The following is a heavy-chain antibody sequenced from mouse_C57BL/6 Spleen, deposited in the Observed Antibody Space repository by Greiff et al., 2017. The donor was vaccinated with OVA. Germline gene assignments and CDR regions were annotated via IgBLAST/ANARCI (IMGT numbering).Heavy chain of an antibody. Sequence: VKLQESGAELVRPGTSVKVSCKASGYAFTNYLIEWVKQRPGQGLEWIGVINPGSGGTNYNEKFKGKATLTADKSSSTAYMQLSSLTSEDSAVYFCARDYYGSSYVFAYWGQGTLVTVSA. J-gene: IGHJ3*01. CDR2: INPGSGGT. V-gene: IGHV1-54*01. CDR3: ARDYYGSSYVFAY. CDR1: GYAFTNYL. D-gene: IGHD1-1*01.